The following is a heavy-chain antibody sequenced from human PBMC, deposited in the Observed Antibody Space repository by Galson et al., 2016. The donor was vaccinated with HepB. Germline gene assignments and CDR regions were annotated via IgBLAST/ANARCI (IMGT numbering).Heavy chain of an antibody. CDR1: GFTFSTFD. CDR2: ISYDGTNK. CDR3: ARPSSGAFDI. V-gene: IGHV3-30*01. Sequence: SLRLSCAASGFTFSTFDMHWVRQAPGKGLEWVTFISYDGTNKHYVDSVKGRFTISRDNSKNTLYLEMNSLRDEDMAVYYCARPSSGAFDIWGQGTVVTVGS. D-gene: IGHD3-10*01. J-gene: IGHJ3*02.